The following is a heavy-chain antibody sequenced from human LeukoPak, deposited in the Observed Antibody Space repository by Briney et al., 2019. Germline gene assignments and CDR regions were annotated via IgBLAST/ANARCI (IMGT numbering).Heavy chain of an antibody. D-gene: IGHD2-21*02. J-gene: IGHJ3*02. V-gene: IGHV1-8*01. CDR1: GYIFTSYD. CDR2: MNPNSGNT. Sequence: ASVKVSFKASGYIFTSYDINWVRQATGQGLEWMGWMNPNSGNTGYAQKFQGRVTMTRNTSISTAYMELSSLRSEDTAVYYCARSPAAYCGGDCSPGRAFDIWGQGTMVTVSS. CDR3: ARSPAAYCGGDCSPGRAFDI.